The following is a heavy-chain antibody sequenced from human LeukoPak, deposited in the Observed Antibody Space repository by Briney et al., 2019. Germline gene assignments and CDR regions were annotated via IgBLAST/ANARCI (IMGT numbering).Heavy chain of an antibody. J-gene: IGHJ4*02. CDR2: INPNSGGT. Sequence: ASVKVSCKASGYTFTGYYMHWVRQAPGQGLEWMGRINPNSGGTNYAQKFQGRVTMTRDTSISTAYMEVSSLRSDDTAVYYCARGLGGYNEYYFDYWGQGTLVTVSS. CDR1: GYTFTGYY. V-gene: IGHV1-2*06. CDR3: ARGLGGYNEYYFDY. D-gene: IGHD5-24*01.